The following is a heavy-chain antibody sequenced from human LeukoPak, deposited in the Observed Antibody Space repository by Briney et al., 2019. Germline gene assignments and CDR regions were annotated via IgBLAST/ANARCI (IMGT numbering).Heavy chain of an antibody. CDR3: ARGGAMTPAY. Sequence: SETLSLTCTVSGASISSSTYYWGWIRQPPGKGLEWIGSIYYSGSTYYNPSLKSRVTISVDTSKNQFPLKLSSVTAADTAVYYCARGGAMTPAYWGQGTLVTVSS. J-gene: IGHJ4*02. CDR1: GASISSSTYY. D-gene: IGHD4-17*01. CDR2: IYYSGST. V-gene: IGHV4-39*06.